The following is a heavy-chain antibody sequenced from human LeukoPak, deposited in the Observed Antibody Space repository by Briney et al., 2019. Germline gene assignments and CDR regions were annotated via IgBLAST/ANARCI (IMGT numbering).Heavy chain of an antibody. CDR3: ARRRSYYYGSGSYSPIGY. D-gene: IGHD3-10*01. CDR1: GGSFSGYY. J-gene: IGHJ4*02. CDR2: INHSGST. V-gene: IGHV4-34*01. Sequence: KPSETLSLTCAVYGGSFSGYYWSWIRQPPGKGLEWIGEINHSGSTNYNPSLKSRVTISVDTSKNQFSLKLSSVTAADTAVYCCARRRSYYYGSGSYSPIGYWGQGTLVTVSS.